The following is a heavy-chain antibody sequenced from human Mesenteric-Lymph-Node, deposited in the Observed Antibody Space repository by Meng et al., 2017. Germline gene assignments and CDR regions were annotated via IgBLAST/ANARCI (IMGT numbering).Heavy chain of an antibody. D-gene: IGHD1-1*01. J-gene: IGHJ6*02. CDR1: GFTFSSFG. CDR2: IWYDGNTK. V-gene: IGHV3-33*06. Sequence: SRKISGAASGFTFSSFGMHWVRQAPGKGLEWVAVIWYDGNTKYYAESVKGRFTISRDNSKNTLYLQMNSLRDEDTAVYYCAKILSTTQYYYYGMDVWGQGTTVTVSS. CDR3: AKILSTTQYYYYGMDV.